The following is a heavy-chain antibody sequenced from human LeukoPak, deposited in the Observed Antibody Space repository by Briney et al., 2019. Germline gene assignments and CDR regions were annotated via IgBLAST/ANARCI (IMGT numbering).Heavy chain of an antibody. CDR3: ARRGAQYNWFDP. D-gene: IGHD1-26*01. V-gene: IGHV1-18*01. CDR2: ISAYNGNT. CDR1: GYTFTSYG. J-gene: IGHJ5*02. Sequence: ASVKVSCKASGYTFTSYGIIWVRQAPGQGIEWMGWISAYNGNTNYAQKLQGRVTMTTDTSTSTAYMELRSLRSDDTAVYYCARRGAQYNWFDPWGQGTLVTVSS.